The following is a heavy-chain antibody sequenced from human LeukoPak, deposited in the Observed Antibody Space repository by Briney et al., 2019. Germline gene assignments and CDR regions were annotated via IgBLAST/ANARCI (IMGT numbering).Heavy chain of an antibody. Sequence: PETLSLTCTVSGGSISSSSYYWGWIRQPPGKGLEWIGSIYYSGSTYYNPSLKSRVTISVDTSKNQFSLKLSSVTAADTAVYYCARDRIAAFNYYYYYMDVWGKGTTVTVSS. CDR1: GGSISSSSYY. CDR3: ARDRIAAFNYYYYYMDV. V-gene: IGHV4-39*07. D-gene: IGHD6-6*01. J-gene: IGHJ6*03. CDR2: IYYSGST.